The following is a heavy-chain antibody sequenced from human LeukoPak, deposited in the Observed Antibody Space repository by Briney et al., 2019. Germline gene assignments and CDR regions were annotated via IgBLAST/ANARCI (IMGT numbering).Heavy chain of an antibody. CDR1: GYKFITYW. V-gene: IGHV5-51*01. Sequence: GESLKISRKGSGYKFITYWIGWVRHMPGKGLEWMGIIYAGDSDTRYSPSFQGQVTISVDKSISTAYLQWSSLKASDTAMYYCARHYYDSSGFNLDYWGQGTLVTVSS. D-gene: IGHD3-22*01. J-gene: IGHJ4*02. CDR3: ARHYYDSSGFNLDY. CDR2: IYAGDSDT.